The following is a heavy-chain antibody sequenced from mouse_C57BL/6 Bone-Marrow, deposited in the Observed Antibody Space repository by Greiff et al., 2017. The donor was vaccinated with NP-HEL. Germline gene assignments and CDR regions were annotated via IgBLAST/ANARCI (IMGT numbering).Heavy chain of an antibody. Sequence: QVQLQQPGAELVRPGSSVKLSCKASGYTFTSYWMHWVKQRPIQGLEWIGNIDPSDSETHYNQKFKDKATLTVDKSSSTAYMQLSSLTSEDSAVYYCARTSAYYGNYVGAMDDWGQGTSVTVAS. J-gene: IGHJ4*01. CDR1: GYTFTSYW. V-gene: IGHV1-52*01. D-gene: IGHD2-10*01. CDR2: IDPSDSET. CDR3: ARTSAYYGNYVGAMDD.